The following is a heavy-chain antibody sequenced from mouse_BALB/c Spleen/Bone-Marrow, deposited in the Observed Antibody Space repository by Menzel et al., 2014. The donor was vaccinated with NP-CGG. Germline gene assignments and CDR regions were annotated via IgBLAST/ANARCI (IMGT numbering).Heavy chain of an antibody. Sequence: VQLQQSGAELVRPGASVKLSCKASGSPFTSYWINWVKQSPGQGLEWIGNIYPSDSYTNYNQKFKDKATLTVDKSSSTAYMQLSSPTSEDSAVYYCTRGYYGSSYDYWGQGTTLTVSS. CDR3: TRGYYGSSYDY. CDR1: GSPFTSYW. D-gene: IGHD1-1*01. V-gene: IGHV1-69*02. CDR2: IYPSDSYT. J-gene: IGHJ2*01.